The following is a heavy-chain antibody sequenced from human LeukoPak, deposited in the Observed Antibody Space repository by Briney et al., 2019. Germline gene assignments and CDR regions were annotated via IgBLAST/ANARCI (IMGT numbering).Heavy chain of an antibody. CDR3: ARDYGTTDFDY. Sequence: SETLSLTCTVSGGSISSYYWSWIRQPPGKGLEWIGYIYYSGSTNYNPSLKSRVTISVDTSKNQFSLKLNSVTAADTAVYYCARDYGTTDFDYWGQGTLVTVSS. J-gene: IGHJ4*02. V-gene: IGHV4-59*12. CDR2: IYYSGST. D-gene: IGHD1-7*01. CDR1: GGSISSYY.